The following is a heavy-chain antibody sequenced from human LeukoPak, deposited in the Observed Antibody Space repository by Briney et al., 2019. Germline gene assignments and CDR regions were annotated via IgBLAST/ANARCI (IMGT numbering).Heavy chain of an antibody. J-gene: IGHJ6*02. Sequence: GGSLRLSCAASGFTFNSYPMIWVRQTPERGLEGVSSISNDAADTYYLDSVKGRFTISRDNSKSMVFLQMNSLRVEDTAVYYCAKVLTTGRSYWYGMDVWGQGTAVTV. CDR3: AKVLTTGRSYWYGMDV. CDR1: GFTFNSYP. D-gene: IGHD4-11*01. CDR2: ISNDAADT. V-gene: IGHV3-23*01.